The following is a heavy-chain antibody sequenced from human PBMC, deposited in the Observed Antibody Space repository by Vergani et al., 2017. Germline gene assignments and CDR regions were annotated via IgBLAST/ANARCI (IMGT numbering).Heavy chain of an antibody. D-gene: IGHD3-10*01. CDR2: ISSSSSYI. V-gene: IGHV3-21*01. Sequence: EVQLLESGGGLVQPGGSLRLSCAASGFTFSSYAMSWVRQAPGKGLEWVSSISSSSSYIYYAASVKGRFTISRDNAKNSLYLQMNSLRAEDTAVYYCARDGTNDPMVRGVIILDYYGMDVWGQGTTVTVSS. CDR3: ARDGTNDPMVRGVIILDYYGMDV. CDR1: GFTFSSYA. J-gene: IGHJ6*02.